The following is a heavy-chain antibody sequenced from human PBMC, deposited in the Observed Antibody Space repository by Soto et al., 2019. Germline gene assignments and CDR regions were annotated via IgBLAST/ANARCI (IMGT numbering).Heavy chain of an antibody. J-gene: IGHJ6*02. CDR3: ARLDSGSYPYHYYGMDV. V-gene: IGHV5-51*01. CDR1: GYSFTSYW. D-gene: IGHD1-26*01. Sequence: GESLKISCKGSGYSFTSYWIGWVRQMPGKGLEWMGIIYPGDSDTRYSPSFQGQVTISADNSISTAYLQWSSLKASDTAMYYCARLDSGSYPYHYYGMDVWGQGTTVTVSS. CDR2: IYPGDSDT.